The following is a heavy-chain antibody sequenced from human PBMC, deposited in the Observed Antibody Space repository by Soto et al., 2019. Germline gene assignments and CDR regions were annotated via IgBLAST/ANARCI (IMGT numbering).Heavy chain of an antibody. CDR3: ASTPEGYCSSSSCPFDY. D-gene: IGHD2-2*01. V-gene: IGHV1-18*04. CDR1: GYNFTTYA. CDR2: ISAHNGNT. J-gene: IGHJ4*02. Sequence: ASVKVSCKASGYNFTTYAVNWVRQAPGQGLEWMGWISAHNGNTNYAEKIQDRVTMTTDTSTTTAYMELRSLRSDDTAVYYCASTPEGYCSSSSCPFDYWGQGTLVTVSS.